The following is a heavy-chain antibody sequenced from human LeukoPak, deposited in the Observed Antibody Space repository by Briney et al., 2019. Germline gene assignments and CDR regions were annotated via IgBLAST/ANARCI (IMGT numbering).Heavy chain of an antibody. D-gene: IGHD3-9*01. CDR2: IYYSGST. Sequence: PSETLSLTCTVSGGSISSSSYYWGWIRQPPGKGLEWIGSIYYSGSTYYNPSLKSRVTISVHTSKNQFSLKLSSVTAADTAVYYCARRYYDILTGYYNVIDYWGQGTLVTVSS. CDR1: GGSISSSSYY. CDR3: ARRYYDILTGYYNVIDY. J-gene: IGHJ4*02. V-gene: IGHV4-39*01.